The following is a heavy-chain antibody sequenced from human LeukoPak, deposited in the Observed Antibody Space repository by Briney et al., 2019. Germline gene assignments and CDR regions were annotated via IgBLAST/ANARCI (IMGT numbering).Heavy chain of an antibody. Sequence: PSETLSVTCAVYGGSFSGYYWSWIRQPPGKGLEWIGEINHSGSTNYNPSLKSRVTISVDTSKNQFSLKLSSVTAADTAVYYCARFPDYDSSGYYWGDYWGQGTLVTVSS. J-gene: IGHJ4*02. D-gene: IGHD3-22*01. CDR2: INHSGST. V-gene: IGHV4-34*01. CDR3: ARFPDYDSSGYYWGDY. CDR1: GGSFSGYY.